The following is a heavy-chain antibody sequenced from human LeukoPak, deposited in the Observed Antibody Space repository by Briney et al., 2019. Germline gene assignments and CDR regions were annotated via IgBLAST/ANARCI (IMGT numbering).Heavy chain of an antibody. J-gene: IGHJ4*02. CDR3: ATVLAEAPGYYIDY. Sequence: GSVKVSCKVSGYTLPELSRQLVRQAPGKGLEWMGGFDPEDGETIYAQKFQGRVTMTEDTSTDTAYMELSSLRSEDTAVYYCATVLAEAPGYYIDYWGQGTLVTVSS. V-gene: IGHV1-24*01. CDR2: FDPEDGET. D-gene: IGHD6-13*01. CDR1: GYTLPELS.